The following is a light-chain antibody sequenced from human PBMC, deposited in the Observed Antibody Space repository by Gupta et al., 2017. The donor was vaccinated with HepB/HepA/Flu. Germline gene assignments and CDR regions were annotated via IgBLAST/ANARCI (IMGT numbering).Light chain of an antibody. CDR3: HRDDDFFQWT. CDR2: WAS. J-gene: IGKJ1*01. Sequence: DIVLTQSPDSLAVSLGETVTISCKSTQNLLYSSNNKHSMAWYKQRPGQPPKLLLYWASQRQAGVPDRLSGDGYGIDFSLTIRNLQADDVAFYYCHRDDDFFQWTFGQGTKVEI. CDR1: QNLLYSSNNKHS. V-gene: IGKV4-1*01.